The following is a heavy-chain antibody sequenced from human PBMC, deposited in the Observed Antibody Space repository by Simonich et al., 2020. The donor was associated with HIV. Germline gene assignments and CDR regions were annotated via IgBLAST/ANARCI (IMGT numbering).Heavy chain of an antibody. Sequence: QVQLQPWGAGLLKPSETLSLTCAVYGGSFSGYYWSWIRQSPGKGLEWIGEINHSGSTNYNPSLKSRVTISVDTSKNQFSLKLSSVTAADTAVYYCARHRGAGYFDYWGQGTLVTVSS. CDR3: ARHRGAGYFDY. CDR1: GGSFSGYY. CDR2: INHSGST. J-gene: IGHJ4*02. V-gene: IGHV4-34*01.